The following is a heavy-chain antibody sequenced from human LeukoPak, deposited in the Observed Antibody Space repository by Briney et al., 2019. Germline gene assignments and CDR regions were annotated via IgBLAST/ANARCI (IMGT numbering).Heavy chain of an antibody. D-gene: IGHD3-22*01. CDR3: ASVDSRKYFQH. CDR1: GGTFSSYA. V-gene: IGHV1-69*05. J-gene: IGHJ1*01. Sequence: SVKVSCKASGGTFSSYAISWVRQAPGQGLDWMGRIIPIFGTANYAQKFQGRVTITTDESTSTAYMELSNLRSEDTAVYYCASVDSRKYFQHWGQGTLVTVSS. CDR2: IIPIFGTA.